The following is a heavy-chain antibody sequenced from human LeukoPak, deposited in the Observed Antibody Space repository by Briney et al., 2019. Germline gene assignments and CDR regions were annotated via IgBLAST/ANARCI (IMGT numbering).Heavy chain of an antibody. D-gene: IGHD2-2*01. CDR2: ISWNSGSI. V-gene: IGHV3-9*01. J-gene: IGHJ5*02. CDR1: GFTFDGYA. Sequence: GGSLRLSCAASGFTFDGYAMHWVRQAPGKGLEWVSGISWNSGSIGYADSVKGRFTISRDNAKNSLYLQMNSLRAEDTALYYCAKVEYQLVSWGQGTLVTVSS. CDR3: AKVEYQLVS.